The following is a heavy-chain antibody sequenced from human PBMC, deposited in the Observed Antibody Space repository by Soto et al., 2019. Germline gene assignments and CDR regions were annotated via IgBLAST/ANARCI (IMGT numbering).Heavy chain of an antibody. CDR2: IYYSGST. CDR3: ARMFEGLSGWPLMDV. D-gene: IGHD6-19*01. Sequence: QVQLQESGPGLVKPSETLSLTCTVSGGSISSYYWSWIRQPPGKGLEWIGYIYYSGSTNYNPSLTSRVTISVDTSKNQFSLKLSSVTAADTAVYYCARMFEGLSGWPLMDVWGQGTTVTVSS. CDR1: GGSISSYY. J-gene: IGHJ6*02. V-gene: IGHV4-59*01.